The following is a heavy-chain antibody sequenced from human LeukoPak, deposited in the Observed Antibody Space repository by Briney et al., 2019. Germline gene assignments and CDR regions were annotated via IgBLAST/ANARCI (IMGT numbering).Heavy chain of an antibody. D-gene: IGHD2-15*01. J-gene: IGHJ4*02. V-gene: IGHV4-59*02. Sequence: SETLSLTCTVSGGSVSTYYWNWIRQPPGKGLEWTGYIYYSGSTNYNPSLKSRLTISVDTSSNQFSLKLSSVTAADTAVYYRASTSGYCSGGNCYSAFDCWGQGTLVTVSS. CDR3: ASTSGYCSGGNCYSAFDC. CDR2: IYYSGST. CDR1: GGSVSTYY.